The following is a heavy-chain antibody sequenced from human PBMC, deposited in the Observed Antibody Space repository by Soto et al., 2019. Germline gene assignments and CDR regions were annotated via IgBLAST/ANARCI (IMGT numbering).Heavy chain of an antibody. J-gene: IGHJ4*02. CDR1: GYTFTSYA. V-gene: IGHV1-3*01. D-gene: IGHD5-18*01. CDR2: INAGNGNT. CDR3: ARDPGYSSGYN. Sequence: QVQLVQSGAEVKKPGASVKVSCKASGYTFTSYAMHWVRQAPGQRLEWMGWINAGNGNTKYSQKFQGRVTITRDTSASTAYMELISMRSEDTAVYYCARDPGYSSGYNWGQGTLVTVSS.